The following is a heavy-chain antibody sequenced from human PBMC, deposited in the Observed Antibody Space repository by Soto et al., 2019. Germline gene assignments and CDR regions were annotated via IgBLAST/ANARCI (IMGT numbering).Heavy chain of an antibody. J-gene: IGHJ6*02. CDR3: ARDLREVAGYYYYYGMDV. CDR1: GYTFTSYG. D-gene: IGHD6-19*01. CDR2: ISAYNGNT. V-gene: IGHV1-18*01. Sequence: GASVKVSSKASGYTFTSYGISWVRQAPGQGLEWMGWISAYNGNTNYAQKLQGRVTMTTDTSTSTAYMELRSLRSDDTAVYYCARDLREVAGYYYYYGMDVWGQGTTVTVSS.